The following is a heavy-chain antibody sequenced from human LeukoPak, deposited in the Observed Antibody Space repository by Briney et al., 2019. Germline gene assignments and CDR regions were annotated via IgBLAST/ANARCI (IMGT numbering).Heavy chain of an antibody. Sequence: VGSLRLSCVVSAFTFSSYEMNWVRQAPGKGLEWVSYITSSASTTVYYANSVKGRFTISRDNAKNSLYLQMNSLRAEDTAVYYCARRISGWYSGYMDVWGKGTTVTVSS. D-gene: IGHD6-19*01. J-gene: IGHJ6*03. V-gene: IGHV3-48*03. CDR1: AFTFSSYE. CDR3: ARRISGWYSGYMDV. CDR2: ITSSASTTV.